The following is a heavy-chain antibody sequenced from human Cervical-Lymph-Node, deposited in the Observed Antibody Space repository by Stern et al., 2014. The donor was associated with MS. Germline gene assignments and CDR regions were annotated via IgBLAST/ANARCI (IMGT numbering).Heavy chain of an antibody. CDR1: GYTLTNNP. J-gene: IGHJ4*02. Sequence: QVQLVESGSELKEPGASVKVSCKASGYTLTNNPMDWVRQAPGQGLEWMGWINTNTGNSTYAQGFTGRFVFSLDTSVSTAYLHISSLKAEDTAVYYCARDFVDTAMITRSDYLDSWGQGTLVTVSS. CDR3: ARDFVDTAMITRSDYLDS. V-gene: IGHV7-4-1*02. D-gene: IGHD5-18*01. CDR2: INTNTGNS.